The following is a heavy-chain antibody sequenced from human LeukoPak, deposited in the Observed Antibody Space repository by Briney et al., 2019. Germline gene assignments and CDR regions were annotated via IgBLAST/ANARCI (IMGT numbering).Heavy chain of an antibody. CDR2: ICHSGSI. V-gene: IGHV4-38-2*01. CDR3: ARMGVSYYYDSSTYYPTAFDV. D-gene: IGHD3-22*01. CDR1: GYSISSGYY. Sequence: SETLSLTCAVSGYSISSGYYGGWIRQSPGKGLEWIATICHSGSIYYNASLKSRVTLSVDTSKNQFSLRLNSVTAADSALYYCARMGVSYYYDSSTYYPTAFDVWGQGTMVSVSS. J-gene: IGHJ3*01.